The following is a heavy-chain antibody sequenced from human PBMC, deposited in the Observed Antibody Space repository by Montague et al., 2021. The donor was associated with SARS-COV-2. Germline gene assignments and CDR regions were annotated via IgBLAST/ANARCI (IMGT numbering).Heavy chain of an antibody. Sequence: SETLSLTCTVSGGSISSSSYYWGWIRQPPGKGLEWIGYIYYSGSTNYNPSLKSRVTISVDTSKNQFSLKLSSVTAADTAVYYCARDRRFLEWPGLYYYYGMDVWGQRNPVTVSS. CDR2: IYYSGST. J-gene: IGHJ6*02. D-gene: IGHD3-3*01. V-gene: IGHV4-61*01. CDR3: ARDRRFLEWPGLYYYYGMDV. CDR1: GGSISSSSYY.